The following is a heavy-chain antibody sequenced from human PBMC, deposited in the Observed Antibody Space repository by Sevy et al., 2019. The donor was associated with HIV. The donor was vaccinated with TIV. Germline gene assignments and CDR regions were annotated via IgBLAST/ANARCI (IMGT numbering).Heavy chain of an antibody. CDR3: AKALYGSGSYYNLGY. J-gene: IGHJ4*02. Sequence: ASVKVSCKASGGTFSSYAISWVRQVPGQGLEWMGGIIPIFGAANYAQNFQGRVTITADESTSTVYMELSSLRSEDTAVYYCAKALYGSGSYYNLGYWGQGTLVTVSS. CDR2: IIPIFGAA. V-gene: IGHV1-69*13. D-gene: IGHD3-10*01. CDR1: GGTFSSYA.